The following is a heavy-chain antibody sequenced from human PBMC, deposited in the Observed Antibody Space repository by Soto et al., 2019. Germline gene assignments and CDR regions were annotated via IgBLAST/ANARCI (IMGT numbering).Heavy chain of an antibody. CDR3: AKKWMSVYGMDV. Sequence: GRSLRLSCVASGFTFSSHGMNWVRQAPGKGLEWVSYIGSNGGSIYYTDSVRGRFTISRDNARSSLYLQMNSLRDEDTAVYYCAKKWMSVYGMDVLGQGTTVTVSS. D-gene: IGHD5-12*01. V-gene: IGHV3-48*02. CDR2: IGSNGGSI. J-gene: IGHJ6*01. CDR1: GFTFSSHG.